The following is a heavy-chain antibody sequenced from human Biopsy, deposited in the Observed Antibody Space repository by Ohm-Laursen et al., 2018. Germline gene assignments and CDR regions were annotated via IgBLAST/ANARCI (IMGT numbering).Heavy chain of an antibody. CDR2: IYYSGST. V-gene: IGHV4-59*01. D-gene: IGHD2-21*02. CDR1: GVSISSYF. J-gene: IGHJ4*02. CDR3: ARGNEVMVTGPYFFDY. Sequence: SETLSLTCAVFGVSISSYFWNWIRQPPGKGLKWIGDIYYSGSTKYNPSLKGRVTISVDMSKSQLSLKLTSVTTADTAVYYCARGNEVMVTGPYFFDYWGQGTLVIVSS.